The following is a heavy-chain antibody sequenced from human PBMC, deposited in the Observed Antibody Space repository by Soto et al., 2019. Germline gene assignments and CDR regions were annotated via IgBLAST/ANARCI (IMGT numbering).Heavy chain of an antibody. Sequence: GGSLRLSCAASGLTVSHNFLSWVRQAPGQGLEWVSIIYADGTTRYADSVKGRFTISRDNSKNTVYLQMSSLSAEDTAMYYCARAPTVTSNFDCWGQGTLVTVSS. D-gene: IGHD4-17*01. V-gene: IGHV3-66*01. CDR1: GLTVSHNF. CDR3: ARAPTVTSNFDC. CDR2: IYADGTT. J-gene: IGHJ4*02.